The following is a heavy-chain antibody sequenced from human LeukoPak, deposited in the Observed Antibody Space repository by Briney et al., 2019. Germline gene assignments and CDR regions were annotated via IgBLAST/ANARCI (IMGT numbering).Heavy chain of an antibody. CDR1: GYTLTELS. CDR2: FDPEDGET. J-gene: IGHJ2*01. Sequence: GASVKVSCKVSGYTLTELSMHWVRQAPGKGLEWMGGFDPEDGETIYAQKFQGRVTITADKSTSTAYMELSSLRSEDTAVYYCARSTDLIYWYFDLWGRGTLVTVSS. V-gene: IGHV1-24*01. CDR3: ARSTDLIYWYFDL. D-gene: IGHD3-3*01.